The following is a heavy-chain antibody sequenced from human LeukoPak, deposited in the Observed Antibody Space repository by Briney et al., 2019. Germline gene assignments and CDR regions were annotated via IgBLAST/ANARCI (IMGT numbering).Heavy chain of an antibody. D-gene: IGHD2-2*01. CDR1: GGTFSSYT. Sequence: ASVKVSCKASGGTFSSYTISWVRQAPGQGLEWMGRIIPILGIANYAQKFQGRVTITADKSTSTAYMELSSLRSEDTAVYYRASVPAAHGGDYWGQGTLVTVSS. J-gene: IGHJ4*02. CDR3: ASVPAAHGGDY. V-gene: IGHV1-69*02. CDR2: IIPILGIA.